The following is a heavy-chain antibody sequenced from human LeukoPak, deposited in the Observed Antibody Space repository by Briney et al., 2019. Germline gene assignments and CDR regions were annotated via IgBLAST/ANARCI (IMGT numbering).Heavy chain of an antibody. D-gene: IGHD2-2*02. J-gene: IGHJ6*02. CDR3: ARDIVVVPAAILSYYYYGMDV. Sequence: GGSLRLSCVASGFTFSTYAMHWVRQAPGKGLEWVAVILYDGNNKYYADSVKGRFTISRDNSKNTLYLQMNSLRAEDTAVYYCARDIVVVPAAILSYYYYGMDVWGQGTTVTVSS. CDR2: ILYDGNNK. V-gene: IGHV3-30-3*01. CDR1: GFTFSTYA.